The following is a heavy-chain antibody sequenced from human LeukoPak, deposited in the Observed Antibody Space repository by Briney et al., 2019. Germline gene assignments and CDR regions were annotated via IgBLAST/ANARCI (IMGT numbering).Heavy chain of an antibody. CDR2: ISGAGGTT. Sequence: GSLRLSCAASGFTFSNAWMSWVRQAPGKGLEWVSAISGAGGTTLYADSVKGRFTISRDNSKNTLYLQMSSLRAEDTAVYYCARDPNGDYIGAFEIWGQGTMVTVSS. D-gene: IGHD4-17*01. V-gene: IGHV3-23*01. CDR3: ARDPNGDYIGAFEI. CDR1: GFTFSNAW. J-gene: IGHJ3*02.